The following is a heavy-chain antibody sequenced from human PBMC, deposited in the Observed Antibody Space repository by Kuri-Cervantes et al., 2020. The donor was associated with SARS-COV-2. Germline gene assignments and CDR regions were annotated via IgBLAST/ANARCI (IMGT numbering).Heavy chain of an antibody. V-gene: IGHV1-24*01. Sequence: ASVKVTCKVSGDTLTELPLNWVRQAPGKGLEWMGGVDPEQREIIYSQRFQGRVSMTEETSTDTAYMKLSSLSSEDTTVYYCAVGADTGAPNSYYYYYMDVWGKGTTVTVSS. CDR2: VDPEQREI. CDR3: AVGADTGAPNSYYYYYMDV. CDR1: GDTLTELP. J-gene: IGHJ6*03. D-gene: IGHD5-18*01.